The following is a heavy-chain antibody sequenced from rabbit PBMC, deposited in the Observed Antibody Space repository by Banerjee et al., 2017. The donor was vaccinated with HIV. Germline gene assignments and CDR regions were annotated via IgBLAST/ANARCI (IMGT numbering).Heavy chain of an antibody. CDR3: ARFIASFAGYGYANL. V-gene: IGHV1S45*01. CDR1: GFSFSNKYV. D-gene: IGHD6-1*01. J-gene: IGHJ4*01. CDR2: INTSSGNT. Sequence: QEQLEESGGDLVKPEGSLTLTCTASGFSFSNKYVMCWVRQAPGKGLEWIACINTSSGNTVYASWAKGRFTISKMPSTTVTLQMTSMTAADTATYFCARFIASFAGYGYANLWGQGTLVTVS.